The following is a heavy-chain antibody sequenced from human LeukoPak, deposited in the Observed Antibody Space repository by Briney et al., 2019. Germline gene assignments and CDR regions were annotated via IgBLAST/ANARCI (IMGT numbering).Heavy chain of an antibody. CDR3: AKGPPGSSWYFEYFQH. J-gene: IGHJ1*01. V-gene: IGHV3-9*01. Sequence: GRSLRLSCAASGFRFDDYAMHWVRQAPGKGLEWVSGISWNSGSTVYADSVKGRFTISRDNAKNSLYLQMNSLRAEDTALYYCAKGPPGSSWYFEYFQHWGQGTLVTVSS. CDR2: ISWNSGST. D-gene: IGHD6-13*01. CDR1: GFRFDDYA.